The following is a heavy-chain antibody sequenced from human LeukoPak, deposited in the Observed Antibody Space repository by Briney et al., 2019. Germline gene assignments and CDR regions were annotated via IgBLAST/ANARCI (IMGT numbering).Heavy chain of an antibody. D-gene: IGHD7-27*01. CDR1: GFTFSSYS. J-gene: IGHJ6*03. CDR2: ISSSSSTI. Sequence: GGSLRLSCAASGFTFSSYSMNWVRQAPGKGLEWVSYISSSSSTIYYADSVKGRFTVSRDNSKNTLFLQMNSLRAEDTAVYYCAKVIRLWVYYMDVWGKGTTVTISS. CDR3: AKVIRLWVYYMDV. V-gene: IGHV3-48*01.